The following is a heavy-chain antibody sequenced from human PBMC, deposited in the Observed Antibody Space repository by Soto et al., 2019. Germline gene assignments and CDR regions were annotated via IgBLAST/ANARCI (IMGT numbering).Heavy chain of an antibody. CDR1: GFTFSSYS. D-gene: IGHD3-10*01. V-gene: IGHV3-21*01. Sequence: GGSLRLSCAASGFTFSSYSMNWVRQAPGKGLEWVSSISSSSSYIYYADSVKGRFTISRDNAKNSLYLQMNSLRAEGTAVYYCAGRVRPSGYYYYYGMDVWGQGTTVTVSS. J-gene: IGHJ6*02. CDR3: AGRVRPSGYYYYYGMDV. CDR2: ISSSSSYI.